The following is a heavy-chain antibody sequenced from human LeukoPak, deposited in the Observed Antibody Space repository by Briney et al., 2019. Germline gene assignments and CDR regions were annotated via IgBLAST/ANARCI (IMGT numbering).Heavy chain of an antibody. CDR1: GGSISSYY. J-gene: IGHJ4*02. V-gene: IGHV4-4*07. D-gene: IGHD3-3*01. CDR2: IYTSGST. Sequence: SETLSLTCTVSGGSISSYYWSWIRQPAGKGLEWIGRIYTSGSTNYNPSLKSRVTISVDTSKNQFSLKLSSVTAADTAVYYCARHHYDFWSGYYSFFDYWGQGTLVTVSS. CDR3: ARHHYDFWSGYYSFFDY.